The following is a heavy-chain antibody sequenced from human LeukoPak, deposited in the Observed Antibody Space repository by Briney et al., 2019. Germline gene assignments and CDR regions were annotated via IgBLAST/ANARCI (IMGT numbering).Heavy chain of an antibody. V-gene: IGHV4-4*07. CDR1: GGSISSYY. CDR3: AREYDFWSGYYVDAFDI. Sequence: PSETLSLTCTVSGGSISSYYWSWIRQPAGKGLEWIGRIYTSGSTNYNPSLKSRVTISVDTSKNQFSLKLSSVTAADTAVYYCAREYDFWSGYYVDAFDIWGQGTMVTVSS. CDR2: IYTSGST. D-gene: IGHD3-3*01. J-gene: IGHJ3*02.